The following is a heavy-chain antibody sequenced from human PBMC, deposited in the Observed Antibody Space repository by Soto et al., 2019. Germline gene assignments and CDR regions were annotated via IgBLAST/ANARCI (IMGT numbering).Heavy chain of an antibody. D-gene: IGHD4-17*01. V-gene: IGHV3-53*01. CDR1: GFTVSSNY. J-gene: IGHJ6*02. Sequence: HPGGSLRLSCAASGFTVSSNYMSWVRQAPGKGLEWVSVIYSGGSTYYADSVKGRFTISRDNSKNTLYLQMNSLRAEDTAVYYCARDGGHGDYSYYCYGMDVWGQGTTVTVSS. CDR2: IYSGGST. CDR3: ARDGGHGDYSYYCYGMDV.